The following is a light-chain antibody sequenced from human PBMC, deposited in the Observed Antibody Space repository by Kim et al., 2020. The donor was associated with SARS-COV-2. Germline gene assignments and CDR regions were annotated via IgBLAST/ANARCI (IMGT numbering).Light chain of an antibody. V-gene: IGKV1-39*01. CDR3: QQTYGTPT. J-gene: IGKJ2*01. CDR2: ATS. Sequence: LSASVGDRVTITCRASQNISTYLNWYHQKSGKAPKLLIYATSNLQSGVPSRFSGSGSGTDFTLTISSLQPEDFAIYYCQQTYGTPTFGQGTKLEI. CDR1: QNISTY.